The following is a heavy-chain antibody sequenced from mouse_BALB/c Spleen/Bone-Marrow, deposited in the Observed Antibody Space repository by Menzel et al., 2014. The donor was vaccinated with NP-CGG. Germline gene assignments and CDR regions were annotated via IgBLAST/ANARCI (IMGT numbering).Heavy chain of an antibody. D-gene: IGHD1-1*01. CDR3: ASYVYGYYFDY. V-gene: IGHV14-3*02. CDR1: GFNIKDTY. J-gene: IGHJ2*01. Sequence: LMESGAELVKPGASVKLSCTASGFNIKDTYMHWVKQRPEQGLEWIGRIDPANVNTKYDPKFQGKATITADTSSNTAYLQLSSLTSEDTAVYYCASYVYGYYFDYWGQGTTLTVSS. CDR2: IDPANVNT.